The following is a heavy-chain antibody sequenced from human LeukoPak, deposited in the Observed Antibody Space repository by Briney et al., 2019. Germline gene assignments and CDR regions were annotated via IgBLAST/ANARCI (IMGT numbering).Heavy chain of an antibody. CDR2: ISGSGGST. D-gene: IGHD6-19*01. V-gene: IGHV3-23*01. J-gene: IGHJ4*02. CDR1: GFTFSSYV. Sequence: GGSLRLSCAASGFTFSSYVMSWVRQAPGKGLEWVSAISGSGGSTYYADSVKGRFTISRDNSKKTLYLQMNSLRAEDTAVYYCAKDPSYSSVWYGSLYDYWGQGTLVTAPS. CDR3: AKDPSYSSVWYGSLYDY.